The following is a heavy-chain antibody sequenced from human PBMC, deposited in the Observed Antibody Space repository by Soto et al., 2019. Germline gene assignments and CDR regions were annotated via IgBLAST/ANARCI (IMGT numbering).Heavy chain of an antibody. CDR1: GGYISGGYYS. CDR3: ARDQYDFRSGSYYYAVEV. Sequence: TLSLTCAVSGGYISGGYYSWSWIRQPPGKGLEWIGFIYNSGSTYYNSSLKSRITISVDRSKNHFFLNLTSVTAADTAVYYCARDQYDFRSGSYYYAVEVWGQGTKVTVSS. V-gene: IGHV4-30-2*01. D-gene: IGHD3-3*01. J-gene: IGHJ6*02. CDR2: IYNSGST.